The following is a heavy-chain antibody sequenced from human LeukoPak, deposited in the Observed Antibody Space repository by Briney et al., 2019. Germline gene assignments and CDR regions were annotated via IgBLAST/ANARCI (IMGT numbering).Heavy chain of an antibody. CDR2: ISGSGSST. J-gene: IGHJ4*02. V-gene: IGHV3-23*01. CDR3: ARASDILTPSYFDY. Sequence: GGSLRLSCAASGFTFSSYAMSWVRQAPGKGLEWVSGISGSGSSTYYADSVKGRFTISRDNSKNTLYLQMRAEDTAVYYCARASDILTPSYFDYWGQGTLVTVSS. D-gene: IGHD3-9*01. CDR1: GFTFSSYA.